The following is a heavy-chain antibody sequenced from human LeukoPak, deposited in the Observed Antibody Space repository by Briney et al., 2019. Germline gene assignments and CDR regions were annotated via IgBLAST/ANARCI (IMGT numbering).Heavy chain of an antibody. J-gene: IGHJ4*02. CDR2: VYYSGST. Sequence: SETLSLTCTVSGASISRTSYSWGWIRQTPGKGLEWIGTVYYSGSTYHNTSLKSRLTISVDTSKNQISLQLTSVTAADMAVYYCATYSGSYFVDHWGQGTLVTVSS. V-gene: IGHV4-39*01. CDR1: GASISRTSYS. CDR3: ATYSGSYFVDH. D-gene: IGHD1-26*01.